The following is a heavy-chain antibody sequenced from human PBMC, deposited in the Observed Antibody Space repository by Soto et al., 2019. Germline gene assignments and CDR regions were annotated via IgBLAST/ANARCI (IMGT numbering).Heavy chain of an antibody. J-gene: IGHJ4*02. CDR1: GFAFSDFG. V-gene: IGHV3-33*01. CDR2: IWHDGKNK. CDR3: ARDPGQDEAMDY. Sequence: LRLSCAASGFAFSDFGMHWVRQAPAKGLEWVAVIWHDGKNKDYADYAKGRFTISRDNSRNILYLEMNSLRVEDTAVYYCARDPGQDEAMDYWGQGTLVTVSS.